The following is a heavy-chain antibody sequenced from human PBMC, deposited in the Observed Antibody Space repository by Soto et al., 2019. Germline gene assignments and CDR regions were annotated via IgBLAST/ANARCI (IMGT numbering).Heavy chain of an antibody. D-gene: IGHD4-17*01. CDR2: IDPSDSYT. V-gene: IGHV5-10-1*01. J-gene: IGHJ6*02. Sequence: ISGVRKIPGRGLGWMGRIDPSDSYTNYSPSFQGHVTISADKSISTAYLQWSSLKASDTAMYYCARLNYGDYAYYYYGMDVWGQGTTVTVSS. CDR3: ARLNYGDYAYYYYGMDV.